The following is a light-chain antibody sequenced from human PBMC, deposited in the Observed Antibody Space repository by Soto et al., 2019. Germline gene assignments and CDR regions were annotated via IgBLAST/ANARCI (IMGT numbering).Light chain of an antibody. J-gene: IGKJ5*01. CDR1: QVISTS. Sequence: DIPLTQSPSFLSPSIGESVTITCRASQVISTSLAWYQVKPGKAPKLLIYAASTLESGVPSRFSATVSGTEFSLTITSLQAEDFATYYCQQLFDSPITFGQGTRLEIK. CDR3: QQLFDSPIT. CDR2: AAS. V-gene: IGKV1-9*01.